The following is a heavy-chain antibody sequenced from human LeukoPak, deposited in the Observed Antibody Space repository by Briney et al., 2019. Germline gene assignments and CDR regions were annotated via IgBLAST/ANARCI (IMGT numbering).Heavy chain of an antibody. J-gene: IGHJ5*02. CDR1: GGSISSSSYY. Sequence: SETLSLTCTVSGGSISSSSYYWGWIRQPPGKGLEWIGSIYYSGSTYYNPSLKSRVTISVDTSKNQFSLKLSSVTAADTAVYYCAARVGAAAGTPWSWFDPWGQGTLVTVSS. CDR2: IYYSGST. V-gene: IGHV4-39*07. CDR3: AARVGAAAGTPWSWFDP. D-gene: IGHD6-13*01.